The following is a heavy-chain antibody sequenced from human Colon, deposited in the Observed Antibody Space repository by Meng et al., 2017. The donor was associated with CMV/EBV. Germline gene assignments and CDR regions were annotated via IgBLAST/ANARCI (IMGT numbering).Heavy chain of an antibody. CDR2: MRPSGGST. CDR3: VKGGWLDY. V-gene: IGHV3-23*01. J-gene: IGHJ4*02. CDR1: GFNFSIYE. Sequence: LRLSCEGSGFNFSIYEMSWDRQAPGKGLEWVSIMRPSGGSTYYADSLKGRFTISRDNSKNTLYLQLNSLRVEDTALYYCVKGGWLDYWGQGTLVTVSS. D-gene: IGHD2-15*01.